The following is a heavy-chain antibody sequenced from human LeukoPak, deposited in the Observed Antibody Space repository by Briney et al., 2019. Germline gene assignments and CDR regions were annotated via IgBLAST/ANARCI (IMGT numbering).Heavy chain of an antibody. CDR3: ARGIKENPPRIAAAADGDY. J-gene: IGHJ4*02. CDR1: GFTFSSYS. Sequence: PGGSLRLSCAASGFTFSSYSMNWVRQAPGKGLEWVSSISSSSSYIYYADSVKGRFTISRDNAKNSLYLQMNSLRAEDTAVYYCARGIKENPPRIAAAADGDYWGQGTLVTVSS. V-gene: IGHV3-21*01. D-gene: IGHD6-13*01. CDR2: ISSSSSYI.